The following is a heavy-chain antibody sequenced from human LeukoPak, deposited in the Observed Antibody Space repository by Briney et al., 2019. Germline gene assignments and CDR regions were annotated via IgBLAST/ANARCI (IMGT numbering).Heavy chain of an antibody. CDR1: GFSFSLYT. CDR3: ASYYDYWSGYKPDYMDV. D-gene: IGHD3-3*01. CDR2: ISSSGVTI. J-gene: IGHJ6*03. Sequence: AGGSLRLSCAAYGFSFSLYTMNWVRQAPGKGMEWVSFISSSGVTIEYAESVKGRFTISRDNPKESVFLQMNSLSAEDTAVYYCASYYDYWSGYKPDYMDVWGKGTTVIVSS. V-gene: IGHV3-48*04.